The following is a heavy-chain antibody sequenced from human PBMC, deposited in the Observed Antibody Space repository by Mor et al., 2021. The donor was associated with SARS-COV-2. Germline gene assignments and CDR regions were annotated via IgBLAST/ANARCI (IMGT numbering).Heavy chain of an antibody. Sequence: GKGLEWVSGISGGGAGTYYADSVKGRFTISRDNSKNTLYLQMNSLRADDTAVYYCARGTRSSGSTWYSDYWGQGTLLT. CDR3: ARGTRSSGSTWYSDY. D-gene: IGHD2-15*01. CDR2: ISGGGAGT. V-gene: IGHV3-23*01. J-gene: IGHJ4*02.